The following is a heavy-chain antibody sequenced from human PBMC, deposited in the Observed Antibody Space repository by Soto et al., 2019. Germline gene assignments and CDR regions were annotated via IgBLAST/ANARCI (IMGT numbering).Heavy chain of an antibody. Sequence: PGGSLRLSCAASGITFSGYWVHWVRQAPGKGLVWVSQVDGDGSSTKYADFVKGRFTISRDNAKNTLYLQMNSLRAEDTAVYYCARVKGGSGGKGDPLDYWGQGTLVTVSS. V-gene: IGHV3-74*03. J-gene: IGHJ4*02. CDR2: VDGDGSST. CDR3: ARVKGGSGGKGDPLDY. D-gene: IGHD2-15*01. CDR1: GITFSGYW.